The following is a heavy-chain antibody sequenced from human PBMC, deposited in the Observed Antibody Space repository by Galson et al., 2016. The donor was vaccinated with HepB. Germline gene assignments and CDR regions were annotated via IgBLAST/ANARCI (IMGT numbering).Heavy chain of an antibody. Sequence: SETLSLTCAVYGGSFSGYYWTWIRQAPGKGLEWIGEINHSGSTNYNPSLKSRVTISVDTSKNQFSLKLTSVTAADTAVYYCAREQIDYGDYENAFDICGQGTMVTVSS. CDR2: INHSGST. CDR3: AREQIDYGDYENAFDI. V-gene: IGHV4-34*01. D-gene: IGHD4-17*01. J-gene: IGHJ3*02. CDR1: GGSFSGYY.